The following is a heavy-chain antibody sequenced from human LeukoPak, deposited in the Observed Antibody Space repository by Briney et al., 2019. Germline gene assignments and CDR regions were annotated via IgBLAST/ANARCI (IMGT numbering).Heavy chain of an antibody. J-gene: IGHJ3*02. V-gene: IGHV3-33*01. CDR3: ARAVGPFDI. CDR1: GFTLSTYG. Sequence: GGSLRLSCAASGFTLSTYGMHWVCQAPGKGLEWVAVIWYDGSIKYYADSVKGRFTISRDNSKNTLYLQMNNLRAEDTAVYYCARAVGPFDIWGQGTLVIVSS. CDR2: IWYDGSIK.